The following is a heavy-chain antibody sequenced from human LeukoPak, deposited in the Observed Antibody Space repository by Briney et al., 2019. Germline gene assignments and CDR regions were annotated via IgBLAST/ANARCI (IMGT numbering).Heavy chain of an antibody. J-gene: IGHJ4*02. Sequence: GGSLRLSCAASGFTFSNFWMHWVRQASGKGLVWVSRISADGSDAVYADSVKGRFTISRDNTKGSLYLQMNSLGAEDTAMYYCAKLLGTATTYDSWGQGTRVTVSS. CDR3: AKLLGTATTYDS. D-gene: IGHD5-24*01. CDR1: GFTFSNFW. CDR2: ISADGSDA. V-gene: IGHV3-74*01.